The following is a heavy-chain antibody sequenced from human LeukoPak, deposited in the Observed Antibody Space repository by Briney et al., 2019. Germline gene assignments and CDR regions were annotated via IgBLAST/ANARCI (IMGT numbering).Heavy chain of an antibody. J-gene: IGHJ5*02. CDR3: VKPQYCGDRCSNWFDP. CDR1: GFTFNNYV. Sequence: GGSLRLSCAASGFTFNNYVISWVRQAPGKVLEWVSAITGSGDDTYHADSVKGRFTISRDNSKNTLYLQMNSLRTEDTAVYYCVKPQYCGDRCSNWFDPWGQGTLVIVSS. V-gene: IGHV3-23*01. D-gene: IGHD2-21*01. CDR2: ITGSGDDT.